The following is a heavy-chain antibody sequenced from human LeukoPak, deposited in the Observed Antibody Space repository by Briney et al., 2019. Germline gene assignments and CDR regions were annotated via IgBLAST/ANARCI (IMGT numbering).Heavy chain of an antibody. CDR1: GFTFSNYW. V-gene: IGHV3-7*01. CDR3: ARDRWELLSNSYHYCGLDV. CDR2: IKQDGSEK. D-gene: IGHD2-15*01. J-gene: IGHJ6*02. Sequence: GGSLRLSCAASGFTFSNYWMSWVRQAPGKGLEWVANIKQDGSEKCYVDSVKGRFTISRDNAKNSLYLQMNSLRAEDAAVYYCARDRWELLSNSYHYCGLDVWGQGTTVTVSS.